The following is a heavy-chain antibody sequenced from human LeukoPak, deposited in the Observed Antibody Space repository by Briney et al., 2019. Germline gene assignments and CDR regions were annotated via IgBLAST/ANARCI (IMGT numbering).Heavy chain of an antibody. D-gene: IGHD6-13*01. J-gene: IGHJ3*02. Sequence: ASVKVPCKASGYTFTSYGISWVRQAPGQGLEWMGWISAYNGNTNYAQKLQGRVTLTTDTSTSTAYMELRSLRSDDTAVYYCARDGSPSGSSSFDIWGQGTMVTVSS. CDR2: ISAYNGNT. V-gene: IGHV1-18*01. CDR3: ARDGSPSGSSSFDI. CDR1: GYTFTSYG.